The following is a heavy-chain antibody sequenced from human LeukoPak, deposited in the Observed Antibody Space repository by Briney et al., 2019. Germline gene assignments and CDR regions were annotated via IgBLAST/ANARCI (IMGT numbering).Heavy chain of an antibody. CDR2: ISSSSSTI. Sequence: PGGSLRFSCAASGFTFSSYTMNWVRQAPGKGLEWVSYISSSSSTIYYADSVKSRFTISRDNAKNSLYLQMNSLRDEATAVYYCARGELDYWGQGTLVTVSS. CDR1: GFTFSSYT. V-gene: IGHV3-48*02. J-gene: IGHJ4*02. CDR3: ARGELDY.